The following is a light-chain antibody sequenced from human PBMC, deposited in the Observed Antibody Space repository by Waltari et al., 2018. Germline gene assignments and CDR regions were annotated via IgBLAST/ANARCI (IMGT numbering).Light chain of an antibody. CDR3: STWDSSLSGWV. V-gene: IGLV10-54*04. Sequence: QAGLTQPPSVSKDLRQTATLTCTGNSNNVGNLGAAWLQQHTGHPPKPPPYRNNARPSGISERFSASRSGNTASLTITGLQAEDEADYYCSTWDSSLSGWVFGGGTKLTVL. J-gene: IGLJ3*02. CDR2: RNN. CDR1: SNNVGNLG.